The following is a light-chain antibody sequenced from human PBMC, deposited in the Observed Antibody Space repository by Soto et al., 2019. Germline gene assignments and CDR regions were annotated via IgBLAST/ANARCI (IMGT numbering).Light chain of an antibody. V-gene: IGKV1-33*01. J-gene: IGKJ4*01. Sequence: ILLTQSPSSLSASIGDRFTITCQASQDISNYLNWYQQKPGKVPKLLIYDASNLEGGVPSRFSGSGSGTEFTLTISGLQPEDIATYYCQQNDYLLSFGGGTKVDIK. CDR2: DAS. CDR1: QDISNY. CDR3: QQNDYLLS.